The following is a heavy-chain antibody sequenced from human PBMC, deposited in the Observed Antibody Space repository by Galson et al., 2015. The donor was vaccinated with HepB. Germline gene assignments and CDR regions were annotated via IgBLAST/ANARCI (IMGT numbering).Heavy chain of an antibody. V-gene: IGHV1-69*13. Sequence: SVKVSCKASGGTFSTFAISWVRRAPGQGLEWMGAIIPMFGTANYAQQFQGRVTITADESTSTAYMELSSLTSEDTAVYYCARERGSGDIVLMVYDTSRWFDPWGQGTLVTVSS. J-gene: IGHJ5*02. CDR1: GGTFSTFA. CDR3: ARERGSGDIVLMVYDTSRWFDP. CDR2: IIPMFGTA. D-gene: IGHD2-8*01.